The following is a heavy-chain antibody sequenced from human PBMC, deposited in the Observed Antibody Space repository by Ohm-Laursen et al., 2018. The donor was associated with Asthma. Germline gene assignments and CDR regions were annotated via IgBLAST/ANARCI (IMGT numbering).Heavy chain of an antibody. D-gene: IGHD1-26*01. CDR2: IKQDGSEE. CDR1: GFTFNSYW. Sequence: GSLRLSCAASGFTFNSYWMSWVRQAPGKGLEWVANIKQDGSEENYMDSVKGRFTISRDNAKNSLYLRMDSLRAEDTAVYFCASQVRLSGGYYALPKDYLDNWGQGTPVTVSS. CDR3: ASQVRLSGGYYALPKDYLDN. J-gene: IGHJ4*02. V-gene: IGHV3-7*01.